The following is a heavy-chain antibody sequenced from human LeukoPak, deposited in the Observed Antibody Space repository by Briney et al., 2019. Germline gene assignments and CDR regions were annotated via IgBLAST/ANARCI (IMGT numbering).Heavy chain of an antibody. Sequence: GGSLRLSCAASGFTFSSYAMSWVRQAPGKGLEWVSAISGSGGSTYYADSVRGRFTISRDNSKNTLYLQMNSLRAEDTAVYYCAKNPEIVVFSPFDYWGQGTLVTVSS. CDR1: GFTFSSYA. V-gene: IGHV3-23*01. CDR3: AKNPEIVVFSPFDY. J-gene: IGHJ4*02. CDR2: ISGSGGST. D-gene: IGHD3-22*01.